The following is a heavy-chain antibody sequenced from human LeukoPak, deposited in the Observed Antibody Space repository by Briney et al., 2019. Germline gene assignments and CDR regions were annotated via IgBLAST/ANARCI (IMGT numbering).Heavy chain of an antibody. CDR1: GYTFTRYG. Sequence: ASVKVSCKASGYTFTRYGISWVRQAPGQGLEWMGWISAYNGNTNYAQKLQGRVTMTTDTSTSTAYMELRSLRSDDTAVYYCARVLGTYYYDSSGYYPDYWGQGTLVTVSS. V-gene: IGHV1-18*01. J-gene: IGHJ4*02. D-gene: IGHD3-22*01. CDR2: ISAYNGNT. CDR3: ARVLGTYYYDSSGYYPDY.